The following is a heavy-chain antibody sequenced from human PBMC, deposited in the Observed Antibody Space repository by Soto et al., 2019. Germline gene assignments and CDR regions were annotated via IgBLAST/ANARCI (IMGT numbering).Heavy chain of an antibody. CDR2: IYNSGST. CDR1: GGSIKSYY. Sequence: SETLSLTCTVSGGSIKSYYWSWIRQPPGKGLEWIGYIYNSGSTHYNPSLKSRVTISMDTSKNQFSLNLSSVTAADTAVYYCARCVRAAMVRGVIIASRYYYGMDVWGQGTTVTVSS. V-gene: IGHV4-59*12. CDR3: ARCVRAAMVRGVIIASRYYYGMDV. J-gene: IGHJ6*02. D-gene: IGHD3-10*01.